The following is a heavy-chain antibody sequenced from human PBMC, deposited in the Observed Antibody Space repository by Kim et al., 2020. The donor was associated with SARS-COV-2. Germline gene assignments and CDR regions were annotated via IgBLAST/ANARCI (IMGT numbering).Heavy chain of an antibody. CDR1: GFTFSSYA. V-gene: IGHV3-30*04. D-gene: IGHD3-22*01. CDR3: ASRYYYDSSGYYHPSYYYYGMDV. CDR2: ISYDGSNK. Sequence: GGSLRLSCAASGFTFSSYAMHWVRQAPGKGLEWVAVISYDGSNKYYADSVKGRFTISRDNSKNTLYLQMNSLRAEDTAVYYCASRYYYDSSGYYHPSYYYYGMDVWGKGTTVPVSS. J-gene: IGHJ6*04.